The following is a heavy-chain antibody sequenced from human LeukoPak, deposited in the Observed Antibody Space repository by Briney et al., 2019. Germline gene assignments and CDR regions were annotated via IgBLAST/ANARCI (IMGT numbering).Heavy chain of an antibody. CDR1: GFTFSSYS. D-gene: IGHD3-10*01. V-gene: IGHV3-21*01. Sequence: PGGSLRLSCAASGFTFSSYSMNWVRQAPGKGLEWVSSISSSSSSYIYYADSVKGRFTISRDNAKNSLYLQMNSLRAEDTAVYYCARDKGMVRGVIGYWGQGTLVTVSS. CDR2: ISSSSSSYI. CDR3: ARDKGMVRGVIGY. J-gene: IGHJ4*02.